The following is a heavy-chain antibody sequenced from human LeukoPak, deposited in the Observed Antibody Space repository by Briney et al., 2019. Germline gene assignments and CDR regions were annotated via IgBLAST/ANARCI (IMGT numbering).Heavy chain of an antibody. CDR2: ISSSSSYI. CDR3: ARDPRSGYYYGPIDY. D-gene: IGHD3-22*01. CDR1: GFTFSSYS. Sequence: GSLRLSCAASGFTFSSYSMNWVRQAPGKGLEWVSSISSSSSYIYYADSVKGRFTISRDNAKNSLYLQMNSLRAEDTAVYYCARDPRSGYYYGPIDYWGQGTLVTVSS. J-gene: IGHJ4*02. V-gene: IGHV3-21*01.